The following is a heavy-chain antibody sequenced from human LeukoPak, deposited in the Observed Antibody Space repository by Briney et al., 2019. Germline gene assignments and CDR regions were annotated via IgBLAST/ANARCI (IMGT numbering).Heavy chain of an antibody. CDR3: ARTPGTLDAFDI. Sequence: ASVKVSCKAFGYTFISYGLSWVRQAPGHGLEWMGWISPYNGNTNYAQKFQGRVTMTTDTSTSTVYMELRSLRSDDTAVYYCARTPGTLDAFDIWGQGTMVTVSS. CDR1: GYTFISYG. CDR2: ISPYNGNT. D-gene: IGHD1-1*01. V-gene: IGHV1-18*01. J-gene: IGHJ3*02.